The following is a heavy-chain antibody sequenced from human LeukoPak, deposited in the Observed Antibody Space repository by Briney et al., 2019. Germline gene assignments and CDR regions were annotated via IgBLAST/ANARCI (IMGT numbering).Heavy chain of an antibody. D-gene: IGHD5-18*01. CDR1: GYTFTSYA. Sequence: ASVKVSCKASGYTFTSYATNWVRQAPGQGLEWMGWINTNTGNPTYAQGFTGRFVFSLDTSVSTAYLQISSLKAEDTAVYYCARGGVQLWLRWFDPWGQGTLVTVSS. J-gene: IGHJ5*02. CDR3: ARGGVQLWLRWFDP. CDR2: INTNTGNP. V-gene: IGHV7-4-1*02.